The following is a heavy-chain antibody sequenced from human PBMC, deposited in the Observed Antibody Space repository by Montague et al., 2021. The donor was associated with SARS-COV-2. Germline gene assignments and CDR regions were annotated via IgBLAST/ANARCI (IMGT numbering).Heavy chain of an antibody. CDR2: IYYSGST. CDR3: ARVISRQNNIVVVGLYYFDY. D-gene: IGHD2-15*01. J-gene: IGHJ4*02. V-gene: IGHV4-39*07. Sequence: SETLSLTCTVSGGSISSSSYYWGWIRQPPGKGLEWIGSIYYSGSTYYNLSLKSRVTISVDTSKNQFSLKLSSVPAADTAVYYCARVISRQNNIVVVGLYYFDYWGQGTLVTVSS. CDR1: GGSISSSSYY.